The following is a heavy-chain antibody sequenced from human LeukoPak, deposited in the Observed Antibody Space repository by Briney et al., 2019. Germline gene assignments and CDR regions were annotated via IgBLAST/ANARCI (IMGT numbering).Heavy chain of an antibody. CDR1: GGSVSSGSYY. CDR3: ARDMAPAATSHYYYGMDV. V-gene: IGHV4-61*01. D-gene: IGHD2-2*01. CDR2: IYYSGST. Sequence: PSETLSLTCTVSGGSVSSGSYYWSWIRQPPGKGLEWIGDIYYSGSTNYNPSLKSRVTISVDTSKNQVSRKLSSVTAADTAVYYCARDMAPAATSHYYYGMDVWGQGTTVTVSS. J-gene: IGHJ6*02.